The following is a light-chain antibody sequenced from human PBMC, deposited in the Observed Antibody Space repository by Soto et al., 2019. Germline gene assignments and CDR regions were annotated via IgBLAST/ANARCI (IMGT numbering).Light chain of an antibody. CDR1: QSVSSN. J-gene: IGKJ4*01. CDR3: QQYNNWLT. V-gene: IGKV3-15*01. Sequence: EIVMTQSPATLSVSPGERATLSCRASQSVSSNLAWYQQKPGQAPRLLIYGASTRATGIPARFSGSGSGTEVTLTISSLQPEDFAVYYCQQYNNWLTFGGGTKVEIK. CDR2: GAS.